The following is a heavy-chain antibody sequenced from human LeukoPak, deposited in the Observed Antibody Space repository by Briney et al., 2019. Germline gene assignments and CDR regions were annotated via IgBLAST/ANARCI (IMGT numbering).Heavy chain of an antibody. CDR2: IYYSGST. D-gene: IGHD3-22*01. Sequence: SETLSLTCTVSGGSISSSSYYWGWIRQPPGKGLEWIGSIYYSGSTYYNPSLKSRVTISVDTSKNQFSLKLSSVTAADTAVYYCARLPDYYDSSGYDYWGQGTLVTVSS. J-gene: IGHJ4*02. CDR1: GGSISSSSYY. CDR3: ARLPDYYDSSGYDY. V-gene: IGHV4-39*07.